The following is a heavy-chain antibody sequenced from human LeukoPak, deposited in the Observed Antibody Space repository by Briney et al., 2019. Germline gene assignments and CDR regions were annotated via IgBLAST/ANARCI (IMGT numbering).Heavy chain of an antibody. CDR1: GFTFSSYA. D-gene: IGHD3-10*01. CDR3: AKVNLGLWFGIYYFDY. Sequence: GGSLRLSCAASGFTFSSYAMSWVRQAPGKGLEWVSAISGSGGSTYYADSVKGRFTISRDNSKNTLYLQMNSLRAEDTAVYYCAKVNLGLWFGIYYFDYWGQGTLVTVSS. V-gene: IGHV3-23*01. CDR2: ISGSGGST. J-gene: IGHJ4*02.